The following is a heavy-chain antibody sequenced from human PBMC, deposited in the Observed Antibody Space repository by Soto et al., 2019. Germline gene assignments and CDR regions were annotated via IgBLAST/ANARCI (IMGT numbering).Heavy chain of an antibody. V-gene: IGHV4-59*01. CDR3: ARGRQQLVKHEAFDI. J-gene: IGHJ3*02. Sequence: QVQLQESGPGLVKPSETLSLTCTVSGGSISSYYWSWIRQPPGKGLEWIGYIYYSGSTNYNPSLKCRVTISVDTSKNPCALKLSSVTAADTAVYYCARGRQQLVKHEAFDIWGQGTMVTVSS. CDR2: IYYSGST. D-gene: IGHD6-13*01. CDR1: GGSISSYY.